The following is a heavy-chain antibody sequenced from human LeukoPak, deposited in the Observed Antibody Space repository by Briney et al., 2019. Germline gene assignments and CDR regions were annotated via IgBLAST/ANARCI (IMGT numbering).Heavy chain of an antibody. CDR1: GGSISSSSYY. CDR2: IYYRGSS. Sequence: PSETLSLTCTVSGGSISSSSYYWGWIRQPPGKGLEWIGSIYYRGSSYYSPSLKSRVTISGDASKNQFSLKLSAVTAADTAVYYCASGTTGWTHYAMDVWGQGTTVTVSS. CDR3: ASGTTGWTHYAMDV. D-gene: IGHD4-17*01. J-gene: IGHJ6*02. V-gene: IGHV4-39*07.